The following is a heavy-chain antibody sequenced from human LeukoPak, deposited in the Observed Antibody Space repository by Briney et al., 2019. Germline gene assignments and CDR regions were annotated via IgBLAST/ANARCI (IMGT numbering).Heavy chain of an antibody. J-gene: IGHJ6*02. D-gene: IGHD2-15*01. Sequence: GGSLRLSCAASGFTFSSYAMSWVRQAPGKGLEWVSAISGSGGSTYHADSVKGRFTISRDNSKNTLYLQMNSLRAEDTAVYYCAKERAYCSGGSCYLDVWGQGTTVTVSS. CDR1: GFTFSSYA. CDR3: AKERAYCSGGSCYLDV. V-gene: IGHV3-23*01. CDR2: ISGSGGST.